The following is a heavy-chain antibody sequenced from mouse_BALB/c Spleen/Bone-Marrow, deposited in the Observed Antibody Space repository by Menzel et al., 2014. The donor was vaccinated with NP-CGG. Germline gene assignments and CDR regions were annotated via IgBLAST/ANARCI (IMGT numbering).Heavy chain of an antibody. CDR2: ISSGGSYT. CDR3: TRDGKGNYDYAMDY. V-gene: IGHV5-6-4*01. Sequence: EVKLVESGGGLVKPGGSLKLSCAASGFTFSSYTMSWVRQTPEKRLEWVATISSGGSYTYYPDSGKGRFTISRDNAKNTLYLQMSSLKSEDTAMYYCTRDGKGNYDYAMDYWGQGTSVAVSS. CDR1: GFTFSSYT. D-gene: IGHD2-1*01. J-gene: IGHJ4*01.